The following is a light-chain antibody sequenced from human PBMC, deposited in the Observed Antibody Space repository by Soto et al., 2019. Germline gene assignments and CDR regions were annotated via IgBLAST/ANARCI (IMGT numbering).Light chain of an antibody. CDR2: EDS. J-gene: IGLJ1*01. Sequence: QSALTQPASVSGSPGQSITISCTGTSSDVGGYNYVSWYQQPPGKAPKLMIYEDSNRPSGVSNRFSGSKSGKTASLTISGLQAEDEADYYCSSYTSSSSYVFGTGTKLTVL. CDR1: SSDVGGYNY. V-gene: IGLV2-14*01. CDR3: SSYTSSSSYV.